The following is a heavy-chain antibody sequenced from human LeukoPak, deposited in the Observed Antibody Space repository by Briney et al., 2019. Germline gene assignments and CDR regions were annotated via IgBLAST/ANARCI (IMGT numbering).Heavy chain of an antibody. J-gene: IGHJ4*02. D-gene: IGHD3-22*01. CDR1: GFTFSSYG. CDR2: IRHDGSYQ. Sequence: QHWGVQRLSCAAFGFTFSSYGMHWVRQTPGKGLEWVAFIRHDGSYQQYADSVKGRFTVSRDNSKDMVYLQMNSLRTEDTAVYYCAKNRDSSDYPRDFDFWGQGTLVTVSS. CDR3: AKNRDSSDYPRDFDF. V-gene: IGHV3-30*02.